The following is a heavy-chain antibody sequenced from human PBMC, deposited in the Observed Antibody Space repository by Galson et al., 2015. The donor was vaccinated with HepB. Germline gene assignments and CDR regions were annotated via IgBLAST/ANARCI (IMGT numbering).Heavy chain of an antibody. V-gene: IGHV3-21*01. CDR2: ISSSSSYI. CDR3: ARGEHIVVVTAIRAHFDY. D-gene: IGHD2-21*02. J-gene: IGHJ4*02. Sequence: SLRLSCAASGFTFSSYSMNWVRQAPGKGLEWVSSISSSSSYIYYADSVKGRFTISRDNAKNSLYLQMNSLRAEDTAVYYCARGEHIVVVTAIRAHFDYWGQGTLVTVSS. CDR1: GFTFSSYS.